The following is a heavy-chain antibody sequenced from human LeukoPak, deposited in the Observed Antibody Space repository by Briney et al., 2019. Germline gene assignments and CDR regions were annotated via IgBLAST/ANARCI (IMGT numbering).Heavy chain of an antibody. CDR2: IKSKTDGGTT. V-gene: IGHV3-15*01. J-gene: IGHJ4*02. CDR3: TPSIAVAGSLDY. CDR1: VFTFSNVW. D-gene: IGHD6-19*01. Sequence: AGSLRLSWAASVFTFSNVWMSWVLQAPGNWLDWVGRIKSKTDGGTTDYAAPVKGRFTISRDDSKNTLNLQMNSLKTEDTAVYYCTPSIAVAGSLDYWGQGTLVTVSS.